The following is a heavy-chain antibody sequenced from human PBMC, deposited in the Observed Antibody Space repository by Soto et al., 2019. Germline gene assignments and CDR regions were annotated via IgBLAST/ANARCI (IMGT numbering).Heavy chain of an antibody. CDR2: INSDGTTT. J-gene: IGHJ6*02. Sequence: PGGSPRLSCAGSGFTFSGYWMHWVRQSPGKGLEWVSRINSDGTTTAYADSVEGRFTISRDNSKNTLYLQMSSLRAEDTAVYYCTHCRGESCHGGYFGMDVWGQGTTVTVSS. V-gene: IGHV3-74*01. D-gene: IGHD2-15*01. CDR3: THCRGESCHGGYFGMDV. CDR1: GFTFSGYW.